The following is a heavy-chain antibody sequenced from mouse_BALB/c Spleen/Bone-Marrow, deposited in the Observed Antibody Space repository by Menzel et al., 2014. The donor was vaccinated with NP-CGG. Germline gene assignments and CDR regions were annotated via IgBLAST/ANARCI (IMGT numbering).Heavy chain of an antibody. V-gene: IGHV2-4-1*01. CDR2: IWSGGGT. CDR1: GFSLTSYD. CDR3: ARKDYRYDYFDY. J-gene: IGHJ2*01. D-gene: IGHD2-14*01. Sequence: QVQLQQSGPGLVQPSQSLSITCTVSGFSLTSYDVHWVRQSPGKGLEWLGGIWSGGGTDYDAAFISRLNFTKDNSKSQVFFKMNSLQADDTAIYFCARKDYRYDYFDYWGQGTTLTVSS.